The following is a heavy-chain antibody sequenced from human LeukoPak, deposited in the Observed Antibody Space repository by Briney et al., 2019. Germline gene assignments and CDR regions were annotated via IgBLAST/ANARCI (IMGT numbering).Heavy chain of an antibody. D-gene: IGHD3-16*01. Sequence: GGSLRLSCAASGLTFSSHWMHWVRQAPGKGLVWVSRITNDGSSTTYADSVKGRFTISRDNAKNSLYLQMDSLRAEDTAVYYSARGYYDYVWGSYAPTYYFDYWGQGTLVTVSS. CDR1: GLTFSSHW. CDR2: ITNDGSST. CDR3: ARGYYDYVWGSYAPTYYFDY. V-gene: IGHV3-74*01. J-gene: IGHJ4*02.